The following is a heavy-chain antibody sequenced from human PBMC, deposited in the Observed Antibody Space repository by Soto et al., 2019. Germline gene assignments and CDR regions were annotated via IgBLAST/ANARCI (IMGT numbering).Heavy chain of an antibody. CDR1: GGSISGFF. CDR2: VAASGST. V-gene: IGHV4-4*07. J-gene: IGHJ6*02. CDR3: ARGGSTHYYYGLDV. Sequence: LSLTCTVSGGSISGFFWTWVRQPPGMPLEGLGHVAASGSTAYNPSLRSRLSLSLDVSKNRFSLELTSVTAADTATYFCARGGSTHYYYGLDVWGQGTTVTVSS.